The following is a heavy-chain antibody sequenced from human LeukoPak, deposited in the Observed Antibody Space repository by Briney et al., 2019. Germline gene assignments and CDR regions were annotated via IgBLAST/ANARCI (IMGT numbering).Heavy chain of an antibody. CDR2: ISSSSSTI. CDR3: AREWELFAFDY. V-gene: IGHV3-48*01. CDR1: GFTFSSYS. D-gene: IGHD1-26*01. Sequence: GGSLRLSCAASGFTFSSYSMNWVRQAPGKGLEWVSYISSSSSTIYYADSVKGRFTISRDNAKNSLYLQMNSLRAEDTAVYYCAREWELFAFDYWGQGTLVTVSS. J-gene: IGHJ4*02.